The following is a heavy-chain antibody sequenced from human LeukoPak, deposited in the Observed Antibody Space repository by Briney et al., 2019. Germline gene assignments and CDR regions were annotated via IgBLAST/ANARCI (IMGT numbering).Heavy chain of an antibody. CDR2: IYYSGST. D-gene: IGHD3-10*01. CDR1: GGSIGSYY. J-gene: IGHJ4*02. V-gene: IGHV4-59*01. Sequence: SETLSLTCTVSGGSIGSYYWSWIRQPPGKGLEWIGYIYYSGSTNYNPSLKSRVTISVDTSKNQFSLKLSSVTAADTAVYYCARSLYYGSGLYDYWGQGTLVTVSS. CDR3: ARSLYYGSGLYDY.